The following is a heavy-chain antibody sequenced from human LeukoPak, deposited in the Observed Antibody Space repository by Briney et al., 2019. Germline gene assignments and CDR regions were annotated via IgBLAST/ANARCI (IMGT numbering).Heavy chain of an antibody. CDR2: IYDGRNT. CDR3: ARAGWGDDSWSGPTINWVDP. CDR1: GGSFSGYY. Sequence: SETLSLTFAVYGGSFSGYYWRWIRQPPGKGLEWIGYIYDGRNTNYNPSLKSRVTISADTSKNQFSLQLRSVTAADTAVYYCARAGWGDDSWSGPTINWVDPWGQGTLITVSS. J-gene: IGHJ5*02. D-gene: IGHD3-3*01. V-gene: IGHV4-59*01.